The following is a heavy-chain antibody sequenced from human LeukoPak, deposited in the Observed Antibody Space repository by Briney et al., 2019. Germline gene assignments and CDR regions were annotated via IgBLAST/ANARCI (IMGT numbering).Heavy chain of an antibody. Sequence: ASVKVSCKASGYTFTSYYMHWVRQAPGQGLEWMGIINPSGGSTNYAQKFQGRVTMTRDTSISTAYMELSRLRSDDTAVYYCARNLKLAVAGTIGYWGQGTLVTVSS. D-gene: IGHD6-19*01. CDR2: INPSGGST. CDR1: GYTFTSYY. V-gene: IGHV1-2*02. J-gene: IGHJ4*02. CDR3: ARNLKLAVAGTIGY.